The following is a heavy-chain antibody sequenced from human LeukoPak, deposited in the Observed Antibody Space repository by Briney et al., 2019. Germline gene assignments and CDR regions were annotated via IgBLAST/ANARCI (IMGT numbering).Heavy chain of an antibody. CDR2: ISSSSSTI. D-gene: IGHD6-19*01. V-gene: IGHV3-48*01. CDR3: AREDGGWYREGQGNYFDY. Sequence: GGSLRLSCAASGFTFSSYSMNWVRQAPGKGLEWVSYISSSSSTIYYADSVKGRFTISRDNAKNSLYLQMNSLRAEDTAVYYCAREDGGWYREGQGNYFDYWGQGTLVTVSS. J-gene: IGHJ4*02. CDR1: GFTFSSYS.